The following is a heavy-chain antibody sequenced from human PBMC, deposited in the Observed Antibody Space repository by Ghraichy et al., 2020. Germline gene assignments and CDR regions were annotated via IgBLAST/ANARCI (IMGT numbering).Heavy chain of an antibody. CDR2: ISSNGGST. D-gene: IGHD2-15*01. J-gene: IGHJ4*02. Sequence: GGSLRLSCSASGFTFSAYAMYWVRQAPGKALEYVSDISSNGGSTYYADSVKGRFTISRDNSKNTLYLQMSSLRAEDTAVYYCVKGCSGGSCYAFDYWGQGILVTVSS. CDR1: GFTFSAYA. V-gene: IGHV3-64D*06. CDR3: VKGCSGGSCYAFDY.